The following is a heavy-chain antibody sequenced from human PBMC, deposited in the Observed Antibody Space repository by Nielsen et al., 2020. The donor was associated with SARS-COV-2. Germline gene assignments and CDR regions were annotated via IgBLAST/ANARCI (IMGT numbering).Heavy chain of an antibody. J-gene: IGHJ4*02. D-gene: IGHD3-3*01. Sequence: GGSLRLSCVGSGFTFSSYGMTWFRQAPGKGLEWVANIKHDGSEKYYADSVKGRFTISRDNAKSSLSLQMNSLTAEDTAVYYCARVAFWSGYDYWGQGALVTVSS. CDR3: ARVAFWSGYDY. CDR2: IKHDGSEK. V-gene: IGHV3-7*01. CDR1: GFTFSSYG.